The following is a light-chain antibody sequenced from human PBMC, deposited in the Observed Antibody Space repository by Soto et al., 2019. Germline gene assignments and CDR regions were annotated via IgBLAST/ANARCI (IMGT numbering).Light chain of an antibody. V-gene: IGKV3-20*01. CDR1: QSVTGSY. CDR3: QQYCSASPWT. J-gene: IGKJ1*01. Sequence: FLPHAQVSLSLYRGDGATLSSRASQSVTGSYLAWYQQKPGQAPSLLMHGASRRTTGIQERFSGSGSGTDFTLTISRLEPEDFAVYYCQQYCSASPWTFGEVTK. CDR2: GAS.